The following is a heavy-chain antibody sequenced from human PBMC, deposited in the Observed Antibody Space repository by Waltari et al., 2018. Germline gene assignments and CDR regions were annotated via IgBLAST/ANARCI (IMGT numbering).Heavy chain of an antibody. V-gene: IGHV3-23*04. J-gene: IGHJ6*02. D-gene: IGHD6-19*01. CDR1: GFTFSSYA. Sequence: EVQLVESGGGLVQPGGSLRLSCAASGFTFSSYAMSWVRQAPGKGLEWVSAMSGSGGITDYADSVKGRFTISRDNSKNTLYLQMNSLRAEDTAVYYCAKDLWEQWLVSYYYYGMDVWGQGTTVTVSS. CDR2: MSGSGGIT. CDR3: AKDLWEQWLVSYYYYGMDV.